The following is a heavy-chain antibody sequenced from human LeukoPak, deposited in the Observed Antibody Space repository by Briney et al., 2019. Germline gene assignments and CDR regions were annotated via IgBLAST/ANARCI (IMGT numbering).Heavy chain of an antibody. J-gene: IGHJ4*02. CDR3: ATGPKLWFGEK. Sequence: GRSLRLSCAASGFTSSSYAMHWVRQAPGKGLEWVAVISYDGSNKYYADSVKGRFTISRDNSKNTLYLQMNSLRSEDTAVYYCATGPKLWFGEKWGQGTLVTVSS. CDR1: GFTSSSYA. V-gene: IGHV3-30-3*01. D-gene: IGHD3-10*01. CDR2: ISYDGSNK.